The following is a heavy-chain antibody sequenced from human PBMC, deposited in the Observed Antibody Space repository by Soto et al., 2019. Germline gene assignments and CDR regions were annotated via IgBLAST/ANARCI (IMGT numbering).Heavy chain of an antibody. Sequence: GGSLRLSCAASGFTFSDYYMSWIRQAPGKGLEWVSYISSSGSTIYYADSVKGRFTISRDNAKNSLYLQMNSLRAEDTAVYYCARSASYPLYYCSGGSCYYMDVWGKGTTVTVSS. V-gene: IGHV3-11*01. CDR3: ARSASYPLYYCSGGSCYYMDV. CDR2: ISSSGSTI. D-gene: IGHD2-15*01. CDR1: GFTFSDYY. J-gene: IGHJ6*03.